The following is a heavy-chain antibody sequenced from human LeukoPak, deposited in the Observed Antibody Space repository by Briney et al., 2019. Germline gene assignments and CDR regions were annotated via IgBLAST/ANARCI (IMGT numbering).Heavy chain of an antibody. Sequence: GGSLRLSCAASGFTFSSHALSWVRQAPGKGLEWVSSLSGSGYNTYYADSVKGRFTISRDNSKNTVYLQMNSLRAEDTAVYYCAKASSSWPRGPFDYWGQGTLVTVSS. J-gene: IGHJ4*02. CDR3: AKASSSWPRGPFDY. CDR2: LSGSGYNT. CDR1: GFTFSSHA. V-gene: IGHV3-23*01. D-gene: IGHD6-13*01.